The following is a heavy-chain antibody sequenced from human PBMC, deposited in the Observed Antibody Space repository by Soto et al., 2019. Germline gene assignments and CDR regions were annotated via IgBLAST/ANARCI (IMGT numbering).Heavy chain of an antibody. CDR1: GDSVSTNSCS. CDR3: ARDWKLRFLEWSYYYYGMDV. CDR2: IYSSENT. J-gene: IGHJ6*02. D-gene: IGHD3-3*01. Sequence: SETLSLTCTVSGDSVSTNSCSWGWIRQSPGKGLEWIGTIYSSENTYYNPSLLSRVTISVDTSKNEFSLRLSSVTAADTAVYYCARDWKLRFLEWSYYYYGMDVWGQGTTVTVS. V-gene: IGHV4-39*07.